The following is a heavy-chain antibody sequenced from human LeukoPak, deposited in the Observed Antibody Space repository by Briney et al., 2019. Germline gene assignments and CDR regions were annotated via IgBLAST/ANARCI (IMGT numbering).Heavy chain of an antibody. CDR3: ARGYCSGGSCYFDY. Sequence: PGGSLRLSCAASGFTFSSYAMNWVRQAPGKGLEWVSTITGSGGSTYYTDSVKGRFTISRDNAKNSLYLQMNSLRAEDTAVYYCARGYCSGGSCYFDYWGQGTLVTVSS. J-gene: IGHJ4*02. D-gene: IGHD2-15*01. CDR2: ITGSGGST. V-gene: IGHV3-23*01. CDR1: GFTFSSYA.